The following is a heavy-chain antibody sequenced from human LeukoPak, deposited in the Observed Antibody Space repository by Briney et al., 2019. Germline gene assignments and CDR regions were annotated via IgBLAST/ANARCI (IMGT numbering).Heavy chain of an antibody. CDR3: ARALNTYYYGSGSGYKAYYMGV. J-gene: IGHJ6*03. Sequence: ASVKVSCKASGYTFTSYGISWVRQAPGQGLEWMGWINPNSGGTNYAQKFQGRVTMTRDTSISTAYMELSRLRSDDTAVYYCARALNTYYYGSGSGYKAYYMGVWGKGTTVTISS. CDR2: INPNSGGT. D-gene: IGHD3-10*01. CDR1: GYTFTSYG. V-gene: IGHV1-2*02.